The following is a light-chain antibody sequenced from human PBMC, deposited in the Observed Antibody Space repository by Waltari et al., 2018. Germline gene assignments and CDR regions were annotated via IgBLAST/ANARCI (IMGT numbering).Light chain of an antibody. CDR1: ESVSRY. CDR2: DAY. V-gene: IGKV3-20*01. CDR3: QKYVNLPAT. J-gene: IGKJ1*01. Sequence: EIVLTQSPDTLSLSAGERATLSCRASESVSRYLAWYQQKPGQAPRLLSYDAYRRANGIPDRFSGSGSGTDFSLTISRLEPEDFAVYYCQKYVNLPATFGQGTKVEIK.